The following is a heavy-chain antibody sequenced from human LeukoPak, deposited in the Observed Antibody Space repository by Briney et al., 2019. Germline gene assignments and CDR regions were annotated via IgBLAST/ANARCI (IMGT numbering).Heavy chain of an antibody. J-gene: IGHJ4*02. CDR2: ISYSGST. D-gene: IGHD3-10*01. CDR1: GGSITSYY. V-gene: IGHV4-59*01. Sequence: SETLSLTCSVSGGSITSYYWSWIRQPPGKGLEWIGYISYSGSTNYNPSLKSRVSISIDTSKNQFSLKLSSVTAADTAVYYCARDRGTMVRGVIFDYWGQGTLVTVSS. CDR3: ARDRGTMVRGVIFDY.